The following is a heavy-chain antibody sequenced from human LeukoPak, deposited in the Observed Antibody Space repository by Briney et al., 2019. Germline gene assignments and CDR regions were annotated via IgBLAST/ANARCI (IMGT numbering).Heavy chain of an antibody. V-gene: IGHV3-48*04. Sequence: PGGSLRLSCAASGFTFSSYSMNWVRQAPGKGLEWVSYISSSSSTIYYADSVKGRFTISRDNAKNSLYLQMNSLRAEDTAVYYCARDRPRYCSSTSCYAGKAFDIWGQGTMVTVSS. CDR3: ARDRPRYCSSTSCYAGKAFDI. CDR1: GFTFSSYS. CDR2: ISSSSSTI. J-gene: IGHJ3*02. D-gene: IGHD2-2*01.